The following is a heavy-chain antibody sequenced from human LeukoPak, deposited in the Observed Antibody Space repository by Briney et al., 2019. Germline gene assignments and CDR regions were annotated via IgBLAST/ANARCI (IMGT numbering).Heavy chain of an antibody. CDR1: GGTFSSYA. V-gene: IGHV1-69*05. CDR2: IIPIFGTA. D-gene: IGHD3-22*01. CDR3: ASEVYYYHSSRMAEYFQH. Sequence: SVKVSCKASGGTFSSYAISWVRQAPGQGLEWMGRIIPIFGTANYAQKFQGRVTITTDESTSTAYMELSSLRSEDTAVYYCASEVYYYHSSRMAEYFQHWGQGTLVTVSS. J-gene: IGHJ1*01.